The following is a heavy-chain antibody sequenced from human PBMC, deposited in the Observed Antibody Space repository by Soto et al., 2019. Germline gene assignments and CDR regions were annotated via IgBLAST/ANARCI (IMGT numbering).Heavy chain of an antibody. CDR2: IYYSGST. J-gene: IGHJ4*02. Sequence: PSETLSLTCTVSGDSISNYYWSWIRQPPGKGLEWIGYIYYSGSTSHNPSLKGRLTISVDTSKNQFSLKLSSVTAADTAVYYCARENSGFDYWGQGTLVTVSS. CDR1: GDSISNYY. CDR3: ARENSGFDY. V-gene: IGHV4-59*12. D-gene: IGHD1-26*01.